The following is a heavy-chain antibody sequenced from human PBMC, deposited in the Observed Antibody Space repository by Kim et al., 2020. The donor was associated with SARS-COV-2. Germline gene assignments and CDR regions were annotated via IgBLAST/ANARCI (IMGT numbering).Heavy chain of an antibody. D-gene: IGHD5-12*01. CDR2: SSGTGATA. CDR3: VRDGYNWIPFDI. J-gene: IGHJ3*02. V-gene: IGHV3-23*01. Sequence: GGSLRLSCAASGFTLSAYAMSWVRQAPGKGLEWVSFSSGTGATAKYADSVKGRLTISRDNLKNTLYLQMHSLTLDDTALYFCVRDGYNWIPFDIWGQGTMVAVSS. CDR1: GFTLSAYA.